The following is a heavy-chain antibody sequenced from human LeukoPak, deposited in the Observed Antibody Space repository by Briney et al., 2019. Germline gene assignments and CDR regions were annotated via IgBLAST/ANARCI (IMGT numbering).Heavy chain of an antibody. CDR3: ARELISSSSVLLPDY. V-gene: IGHV3-21*01. J-gene: IGHJ4*02. D-gene: IGHD6-6*01. CDR2: ISRGNNYM. CDR1: GFTFSSYT. Sequence: GGSLRLSCAASGFTFSSYTMNWVRQAPGKGLEWVSSISRGNNYMYYADSVKGRFTISRDNAKNSLYLQMNSLRAEDTAVYYCARELISSSSVLLPDYWGQGILVTVSS.